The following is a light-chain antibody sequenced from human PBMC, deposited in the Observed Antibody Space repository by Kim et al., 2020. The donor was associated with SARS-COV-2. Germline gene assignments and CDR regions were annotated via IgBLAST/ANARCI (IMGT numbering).Light chain of an antibody. V-gene: IGKV3-15*01. CDR2: GAS. CDR3: QHYSTWYWT. J-gene: IGKJ1*01. CDR1: QTINTA. Sequence: EIIMTQSPASLSVSPGESATLYCRASQTINTALAWYQQKPGQTPRLLIYGASTRAPGLSARFSGSGSGTEFTLTISSLQSEDFAVYYCQHYSTWYWTFGQGTKVDIK.